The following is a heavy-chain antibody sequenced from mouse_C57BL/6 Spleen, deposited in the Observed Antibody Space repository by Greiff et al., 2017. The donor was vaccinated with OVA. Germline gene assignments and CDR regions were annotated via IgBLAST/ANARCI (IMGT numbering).Heavy chain of an antibody. CDR1: GYTFTSYW. D-gene: IGHD6-2*01. V-gene: IGHV1-52*01. CDR2: IDPSDSET. Sequence: QVQLQQPGAELVRPGSSVKLSCKASGYTFTSYWMHWVKQRPIQGLEWIGNIDPSDSETHYNQKFKGKATLTVDKSSSTAYMQLSSLTSADSAVYYCARGSPLGYWGQGTTLTVSS. CDR3: ARGSPLGY. J-gene: IGHJ2*01.